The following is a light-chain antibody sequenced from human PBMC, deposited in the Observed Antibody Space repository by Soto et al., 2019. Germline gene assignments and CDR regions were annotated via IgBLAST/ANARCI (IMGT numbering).Light chain of an antibody. J-gene: IGLJ1*01. CDR3: NSYTNSNNV. CDR1: SSDVGAYNY. Sequence: QSALTQPASVSGSPGQAITISCSGTSSDVGAYNYVSWYQQYPGKAPKLMIYDVSNRPSGVSNRFSGSKSGNTASLTISGLQAEDEADYYCNSYTNSNNVFGTGTKVTVL. V-gene: IGLV2-14*01. CDR2: DVS.